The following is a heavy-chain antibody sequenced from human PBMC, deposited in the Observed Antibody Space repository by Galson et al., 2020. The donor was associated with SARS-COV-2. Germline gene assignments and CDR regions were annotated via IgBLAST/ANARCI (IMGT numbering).Heavy chain of an antibody. CDR3: ASGPVVYSYFDY. Sequence: SETLSLTCTVSGGSISSYYWSWIRQPPGKGLEWIGYIYYSGSTNYNPSLKSRVTISVDTSKNQFSLKLSSVTAADTAVYYCASGPVVYSYFDYWGQGTLVTVSS. CDR1: GGSISSYY. CDR2: IYYSGST. D-gene: IGHD2-8*02. J-gene: IGHJ4*02. V-gene: IGHV4-59*01.